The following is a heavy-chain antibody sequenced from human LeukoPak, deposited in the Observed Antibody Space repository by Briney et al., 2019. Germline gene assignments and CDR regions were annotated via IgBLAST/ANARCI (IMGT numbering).Heavy chain of an antibody. D-gene: IGHD3-22*01. CDR3: ARHGRYYDSSGYQSKFAP. V-gene: IGHV4-39*01. J-gene: IGHJ5*02. Sequence: SETLSLTCTVSGGSISSSSYYWGWIRQPPGKGLEWIGSIYYSGSTYYNPSLKSRVTISVDTSKNQFSLKLSSVTAADTAVYYCARHGRYYDSSGYQSKFAPGGQGTLVTVSS. CDR1: GGSISSSSYY. CDR2: IYYSGST.